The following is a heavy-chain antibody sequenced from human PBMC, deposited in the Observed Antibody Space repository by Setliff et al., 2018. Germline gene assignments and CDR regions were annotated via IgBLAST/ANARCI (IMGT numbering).Heavy chain of an antibody. Sequence: KPSETLSLTCTVSDDSFTSSRYYWGWIRQAPGSGLEWIGSISYSGTPYYNASVESRVTISIDTSRNQFSLELRSVTAADTAVYYCARESRFGYSGYDCAFDYWGQGMLVTVSS. V-gene: IGHV4-39*02. CDR1: DDSFTSSRYY. CDR3: ARESRFGYSGYDCAFDY. CDR2: ISYSGTP. D-gene: IGHD5-12*01. J-gene: IGHJ4*02.